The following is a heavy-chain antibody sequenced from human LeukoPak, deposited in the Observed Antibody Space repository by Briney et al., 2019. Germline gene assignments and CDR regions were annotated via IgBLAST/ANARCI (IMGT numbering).Heavy chain of an antibody. D-gene: IGHD3-22*01. Sequence: SETLSLTCTVAGVSITSYYWGWIRQPPGKGLEWIGYIYYSETNYNSSLKSRVTIPEDTSKNQFSLHLTSVTAADTAVYYCAGGNFYNSGGHPWHFHYWGQGILVTVSS. CDR2: IYYSET. J-gene: IGHJ4*02. CDR3: AGGNFYNSGGHPWHFHY. CDR1: GVSITSYY. V-gene: IGHV4-59*13.